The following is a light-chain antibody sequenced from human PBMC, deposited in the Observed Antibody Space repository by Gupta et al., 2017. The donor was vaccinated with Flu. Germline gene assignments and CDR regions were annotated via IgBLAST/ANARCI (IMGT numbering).Light chain of an antibody. CDR3: QQYQSKSWT. V-gene: IGKV1-5*03. Sequence: DIQMTQSPATLSASIGDRVSITCRASESISSWLAWYQQKPGKAPNLLIYKASHLEGGVPSRFSGSGSGTEFTLTISSLQPDDFATYYCQQYQSKSWTFGQGTTVEAK. CDR1: ESISSW. J-gene: IGKJ1*01. CDR2: KAS.